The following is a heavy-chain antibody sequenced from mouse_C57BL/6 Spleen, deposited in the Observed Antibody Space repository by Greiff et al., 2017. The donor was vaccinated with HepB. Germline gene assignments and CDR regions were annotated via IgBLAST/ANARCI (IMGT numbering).Heavy chain of an antibody. J-gene: IGHJ2*01. V-gene: IGHV3-6*01. CDR3: ARVNWDGLFDY. CDR1: GYSITSGYY. CDR2: ISYDGSN. Sequence: EVKVEESGPGLVKPSQSLSLTCSVTGYSITSGYYWNWIRQFPGNKLEWMGYISYDGSNNYNPSLKNRISITRDTSKNQFFLKLNSVTTEDTATYYCARVNWDGLFDYWGQGTTLTVSS. D-gene: IGHD4-1*01.